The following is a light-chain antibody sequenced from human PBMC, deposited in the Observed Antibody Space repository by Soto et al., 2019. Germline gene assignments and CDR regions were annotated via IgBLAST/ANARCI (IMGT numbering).Light chain of an antibody. Sequence: EIVVTQSPGTLSLSPGERATLSCRASQSVSSSSLAWYQQKPGQAPRLLIYGASSGATGIPDRFSGSGSGTDFTLTISRMEPEYFAVYYCQEYGTSFGQGTK. J-gene: IGKJ2*03. CDR1: QSVSSSS. V-gene: IGKV3-20*01. CDR3: QEYGTS. CDR2: GAS.